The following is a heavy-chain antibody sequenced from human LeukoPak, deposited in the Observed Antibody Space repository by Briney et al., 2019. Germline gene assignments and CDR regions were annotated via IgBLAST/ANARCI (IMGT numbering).Heavy chain of an antibody. CDR3: ARGLPGGFDP. CDR1: GXTFSTYD. Sequence: GRSLRLSCAASGXTFSTYDMHWVRQATGKGLEWVSGINTAGDTYYPGSVKGRFTISRENAKNSLYLQMDDLRAGDTAVYYCARGLPGGFDPWGQGTLVTVSS. CDR2: INTAGDT. D-gene: IGHD4-11*01. V-gene: IGHV3-13*04. J-gene: IGHJ5*02.